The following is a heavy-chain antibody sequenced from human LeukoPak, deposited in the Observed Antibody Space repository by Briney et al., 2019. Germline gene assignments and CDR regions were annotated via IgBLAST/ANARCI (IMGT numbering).Heavy chain of an antibody. J-gene: IGHJ4*02. CDR2: IKQDGSET. CDR1: GFIFSSYW. V-gene: IGHV3-7*03. D-gene: IGHD6-13*01. Sequence: GGSLRLSCTASGFIFSSYWMSWVRQVPGKGLEWVANIKQDGSETSYVDSVEGRFTISRDNAKNSLFLQMNSLRADDTALYYCARGVTSAWYPRYYFERWGQGIMVTVSS. CDR3: ARGVTSAWYPRYYFER.